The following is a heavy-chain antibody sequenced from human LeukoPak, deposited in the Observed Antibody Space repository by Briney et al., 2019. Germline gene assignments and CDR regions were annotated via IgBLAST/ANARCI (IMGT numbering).Heavy chain of an antibody. CDR1: GDSISSYY. J-gene: IGHJ4*02. Sequence: SETLSLTCTVSGDSISSYYWSWIRQPAGKGLEWIGRIHPSGSTNYNPSLKSRVTLSVDTSKNQFSLKLRSVTAADTAVYYCAGDSSTYYNYFDYWGQGTLVSVSS. CDR2: IHPSGST. CDR3: AGDSSTYYNYFDY. D-gene: IGHD2/OR15-2a*01. V-gene: IGHV4-4*07.